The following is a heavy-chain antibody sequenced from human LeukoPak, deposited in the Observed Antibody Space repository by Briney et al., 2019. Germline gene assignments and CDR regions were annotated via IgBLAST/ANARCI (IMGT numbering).Heavy chain of an antibody. CDR2: IYYSGST. D-gene: IGHD3-3*01. V-gene: IGHV4-39*07. J-gene: IGHJ4*02. Sequence: SETLSLTCTVSGGSISSSSYYWGWIRQPPGKGLEWIGSIYYSGSTYYNPSLKSRVTISVDTSKNEFSLNLTSVTAADTAIYYCARGLASGYPPIPFDYWGQGTLVTVSS. CDR1: GGSISSSSYY. CDR3: ARGLASGYPPIPFDY.